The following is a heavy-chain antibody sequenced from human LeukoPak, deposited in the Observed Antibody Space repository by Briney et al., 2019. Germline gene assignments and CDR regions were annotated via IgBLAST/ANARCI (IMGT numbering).Heavy chain of an antibody. CDR1: GFTFSDYY. V-gene: IGHV3-11*01. CDR3: ARDGLVGARTFDY. CDR2: ISSSGSTI. J-gene: IGHJ4*02. D-gene: IGHD1-26*01. Sequence: GGPLRLSCAASGFTFSDYYMSWIRQAPGKGLEWVSYISSSGSTIHYADSVKGRFTISRDNAKNSLYLQMNSLRAEDTAVYYCARDGLVGARTFDYWGQGTLVTVSS.